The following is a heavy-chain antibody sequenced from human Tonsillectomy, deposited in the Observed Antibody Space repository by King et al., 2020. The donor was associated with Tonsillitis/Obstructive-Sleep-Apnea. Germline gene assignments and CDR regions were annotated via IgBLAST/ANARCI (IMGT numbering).Heavy chain of an antibody. CDR2: IYYIGST. CDR1: GGSISSSSYY. D-gene: IGHD2-2*01. V-gene: IGHV4-39*01. Sequence: QLQESGPGLVKPSETLSLTCTVSGGSISSSSYYWGWIRQPPGKGLEWIGSIYYIGSTYYNPSLKSRVTISVDTSKNQFSLKLSSVTAADTAVYYCARSRHCSSTSCYASFDYWGQGTLVTVSS. J-gene: IGHJ4*02. CDR3: ARSRHCSSTSCYASFDY.